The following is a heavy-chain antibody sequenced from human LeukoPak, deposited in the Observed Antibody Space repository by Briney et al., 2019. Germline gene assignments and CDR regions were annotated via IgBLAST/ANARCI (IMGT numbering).Heavy chain of an antibody. CDR3: AKALRVGAVDNWYFDL. D-gene: IGHD6-19*01. CDR1: GFTFSSYA. V-gene: IGHV3-23*01. CDR2: ISGSGGST. J-gene: IGHJ2*01. Sequence: GGSLRLSCAASGFTFSSYAMSWVRQAPGKGLEWVSAISGSGGSTYYADSVKGRFTISGDNSKNTLYLQMNSLRAEDTAVYYCAKALRVGAVDNWYFDLWGRGTLVTVSS.